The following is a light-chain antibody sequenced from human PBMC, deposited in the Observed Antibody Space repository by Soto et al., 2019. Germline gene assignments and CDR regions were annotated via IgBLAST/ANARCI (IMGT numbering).Light chain of an antibody. V-gene: IGKV3-15*01. CDR1: QSVSSN. Sequence: EIVMTQSPATLSVSPGERATLSCRASQSVSSNLAWYQQKPGQAPRLLIYGASTRATGIRARFSGSGSGTEVTLTISSLQSEDFAVYYCQQYNNWPRTFGQGTKVEIK. J-gene: IGKJ1*01. CDR3: QQYNNWPRT. CDR2: GAS.